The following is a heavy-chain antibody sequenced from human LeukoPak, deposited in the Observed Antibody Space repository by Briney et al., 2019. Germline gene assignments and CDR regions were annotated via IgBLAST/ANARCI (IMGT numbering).Heavy chain of an antibody. V-gene: IGHV1-69*05. J-gene: IGHJ4*02. CDR1: GGTFSSYA. D-gene: IGHD3-22*01. CDR2: IIPIFGTA. CDR3: ARAPISDSSGYLFY. Sequence: SVKVSCKASGGTFSSYAISWVRQAPGQGLEWMRRIIPIFGTANYAQKFQGRVTITTDESTSTAYMELSSLRSEDTAVYYCARAPISDSSGYLFYWGQGTLVTVSS.